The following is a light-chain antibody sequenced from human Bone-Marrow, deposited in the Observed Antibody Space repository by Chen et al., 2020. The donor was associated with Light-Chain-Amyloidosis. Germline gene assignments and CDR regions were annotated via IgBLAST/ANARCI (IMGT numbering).Light chain of an antibody. CDR2: EVT. J-gene: IGLJ1*01. CDR3: SSYTITTTLV. V-gene: IGLV2-14*01. Sequence: QSALTQPASVSGSPGQSITISCTGTRSDVGGDNHVSWYHKQPDKASKRMIYEVTNRPSWVPGRFSGSKSDNTASLTISRLQTEDEADYFCSSYTITTTLVFGSGTRVTGL. CDR1: RSDVGGDNH.